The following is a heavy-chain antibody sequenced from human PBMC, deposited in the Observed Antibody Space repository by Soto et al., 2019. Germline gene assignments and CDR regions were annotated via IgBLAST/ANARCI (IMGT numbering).Heavy chain of an antibody. D-gene: IGHD3-3*01. Sequence: SETLSLTCAVYGGSFSGYYWSWIRQPPGKGLEWIGEINHSGSTNYNPSLKSRVTISVDTSKNQFSLKLSSVTAADTAVYYCARGVPKAYYDFWSGYFPFADWFDPWGQGTLVTVSS. CDR3: ARGVPKAYYDFWSGYFPFADWFDP. CDR1: GGSFSGYY. J-gene: IGHJ5*02. CDR2: INHSGST. V-gene: IGHV4-34*01.